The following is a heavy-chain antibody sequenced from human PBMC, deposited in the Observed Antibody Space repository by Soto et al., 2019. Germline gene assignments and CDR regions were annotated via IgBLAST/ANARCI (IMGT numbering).Heavy chain of an antibody. CDR3: ATDIKVGYFES. V-gene: IGHV3-33*01. D-gene: IGHD1-20*01. CDR2: IWSDGSQM. CDR1: GFTFTTYG. Sequence: QVQLVESGGGVVQPGTSLRLSCAASGFTFTTYGFHWVRQAPGKGLEWVAVIWSDGSQMYYTDSVKGRFTISRDDSKSTLYLQMNVLRAEDTAMYFCATDIKVGYFESWGQGTLVTVSS. J-gene: IGHJ4*02.